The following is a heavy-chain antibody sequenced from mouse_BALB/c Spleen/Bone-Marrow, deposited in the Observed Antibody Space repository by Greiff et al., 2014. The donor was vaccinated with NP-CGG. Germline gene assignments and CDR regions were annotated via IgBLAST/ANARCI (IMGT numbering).Heavy chain of an antibody. D-gene: IGHD1-2*01. CDR1: GFSLTSYG. CDR2: IWADGNT. J-gene: IGHJ4*01. Sequence: VNVVESGPGLVAPSQSLSITCTVSGFSLTSYGVHWVRQPPGKGLEWLGVIWADGNTNYNSALMSRLSIRKDNSKSQVFLKMNSLQTDDTAMYYCARITTATGAMDYWGQGTSVTVSS. CDR3: ARITTATGAMDY. V-gene: IGHV2-9*02.